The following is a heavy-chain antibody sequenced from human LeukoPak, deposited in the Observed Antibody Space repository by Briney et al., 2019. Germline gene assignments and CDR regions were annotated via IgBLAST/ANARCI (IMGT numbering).Heavy chain of an antibody. D-gene: IGHD3-10*01. CDR1: GGSISSSSYY. CDR2: IYYSGST. V-gene: IGHV4-39*01. Sequence: SETLSLTCTVSGGSISSSSYYWGWIRQPPGKGLEWIGSIYYSGSTYYNPSLKSRVTISVDTSKNLFSLKLSSVTAADTAVYYCASPSPMVRGVFDAFDIWGQGTMVTVSS. J-gene: IGHJ3*02. CDR3: ASPSPMVRGVFDAFDI.